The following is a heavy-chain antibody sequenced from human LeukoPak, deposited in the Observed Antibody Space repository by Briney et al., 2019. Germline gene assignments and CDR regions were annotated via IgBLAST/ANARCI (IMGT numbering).Heavy chain of an antibody. CDR3: ATVGEYCSSTSCYKSARSGAFDI. Sequence: ASVKVSCKASGGTFSSYAISWVRQAPGQGLEWMGRIIPILGIANYAQKLQGRVTITADKSTSTAYMELSSLRSEDTAVYYCATVGEYCSSTSCYKSARSGAFDIWGQGTMVTVSS. J-gene: IGHJ3*02. V-gene: IGHV1-69*04. CDR2: IIPILGIA. CDR1: GGTFSSYA. D-gene: IGHD2-2*02.